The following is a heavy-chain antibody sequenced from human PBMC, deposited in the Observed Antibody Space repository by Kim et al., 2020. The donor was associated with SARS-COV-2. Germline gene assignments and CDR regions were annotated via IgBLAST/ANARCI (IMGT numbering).Heavy chain of an antibody. CDR2: INAGNGNT. D-gene: IGHD6-19*01. CDR3: ARGLNQLLFIAVAGTFDY. J-gene: IGHJ4*02. CDR1: GYTFTSYA. V-gene: IGHV1-3*01. Sequence: ASVKVSCKASGYTFTSYAMHWVRQAPGQRLEWMGWINAGNGNTKYSQKFQGRVTITRDTSASTAYMELSSLRSEDTAVYYCARGLNQLLFIAVAGTFDYWGQGTLVTVSS.